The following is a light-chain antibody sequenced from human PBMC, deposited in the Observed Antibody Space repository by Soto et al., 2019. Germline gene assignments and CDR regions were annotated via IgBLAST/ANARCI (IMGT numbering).Light chain of an antibody. CDR2: EVT. Sequence: QSALTQPPSASGSPGQSVTISCTGTSGDIGGYDYVSWYQQHPGKAPKLMIYEVTKRPLGVPDRFSGSKSGNTASLTVSGLQAEDEADYYCSSYAGSNYPYVFGTGTKVTVL. V-gene: IGLV2-8*01. CDR1: SGDIGGYDY. CDR3: SSYAGSNYPYV. J-gene: IGLJ1*01.